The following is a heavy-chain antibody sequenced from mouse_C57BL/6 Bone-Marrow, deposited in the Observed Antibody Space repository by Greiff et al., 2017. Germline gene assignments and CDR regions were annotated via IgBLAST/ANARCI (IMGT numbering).Heavy chain of an antibody. Sequence: EVQRVESGGGLVQPGGSLKLSCAASGFTFSDYGMAWVRQAPRKGPEWVAFISNLAYSIYYADTVTGRFTISRENAKNTLYLEMSSLRSEDTAMYYCERHYSNYPYYAMDYWGQGTSVTVSS. CDR2: ISNLAYSI. J-gene: IGHJ4*01. V-gene: IGHV5-15*01. CDR1: GFTFSDYG. D-gene: IGHD2-5*01. CDR3: ERHYSNYPYYAMDY.